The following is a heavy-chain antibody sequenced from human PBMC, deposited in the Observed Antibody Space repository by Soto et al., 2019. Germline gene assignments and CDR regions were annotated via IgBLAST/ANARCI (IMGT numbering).Heavy chain of an antibody. CDR2: IYYSGST. J-gene: IGHJ6*03. CDR1: GGSISSGGYY. D-gene: IGHD3-10*01. CDR3: ARGKGNGSGRPAHSYYYYMDV. Sequence: SETLSLTCTVSGGSISSGGYYWSWIRQHPGKGLEWIGYIYYSGSTYYNPSLKSGVTISVDTSKNQFSLKLSSVTAADTAVYYCARGKGNGSGRPAHSYYYYMDVWGKGTTVTVSS. V-gene: IGHV4-31*03.